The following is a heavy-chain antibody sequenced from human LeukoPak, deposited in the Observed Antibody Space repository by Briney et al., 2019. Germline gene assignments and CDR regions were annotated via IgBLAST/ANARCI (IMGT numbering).Heavy chain of an antibody. D-gene: IGHD1-7*01. CDR2: IWYDGSNK. CDR1: GFTFSSYG. V-gene: IGHV3-33*01. J-gene: IGHJ4*02. CDR3: AGGGELELPC. Sequence: PGRSLRLSCAASGFTFSSYGMHWVRQAPGKGLEWVAVIWYDGSNKYYADSVKGRFTISRDNSKNTLYLQMNSLRAEDTVVYYCAGGGELELPCWGQGTLVTVSS.